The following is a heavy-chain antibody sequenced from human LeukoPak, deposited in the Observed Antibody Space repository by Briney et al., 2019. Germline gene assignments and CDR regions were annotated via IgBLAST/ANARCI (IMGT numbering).Heavy chain of an antibody. CDR2: ISYSGTT. D-gene: IGHD3-10*01. CDR3: ARQGTYSYGSGTYVVNWFYL. Sequence: SETLSLTCPVSGDSVSTTTHYWGWIRQPPGKGLEWIGSISYSGTTYYNPSLKSRVIISVDTSKNQFSLKLTYVTAADTAVYYCARQGTYSYGSGTYVVNWFYLWG. CDR1: GDSVSTTTHY. V-gene: IGHV4-39*01. J-gene: IGHJ5*02.